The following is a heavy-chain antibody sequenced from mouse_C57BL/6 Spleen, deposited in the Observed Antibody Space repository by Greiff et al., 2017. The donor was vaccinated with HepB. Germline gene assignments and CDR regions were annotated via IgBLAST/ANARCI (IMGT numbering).Heavy chain of an antibody. CDR2: INPGDGDT. V-gene: IGHV1-82*01. CDR1: GYAFSSSW. Sequence: VKLQESGPELVKPGASVQISCKASGYAFSSSWMNWVKQRPGKGLEWIGRINPGDGDTNYNEKFKGKATLTADKSSSTAYMQLSSLTSEDSAVYCCAVAYCSNPWFAYWGQGTLVTVSA. CDR3: AVAYCSNPWFAY. J-gene: IGHJ3*01. D-gene: IGHD2-5*01.